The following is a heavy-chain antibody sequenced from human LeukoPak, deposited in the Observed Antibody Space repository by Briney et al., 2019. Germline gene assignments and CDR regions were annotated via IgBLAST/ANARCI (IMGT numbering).Heavy chain of an antibody. CDR1: GFTFSSYG. D-gene: IGHD1-26*01. CDR3: AKGDSGSYFYFDY. J-gene: IGHJ4*02. V-gene: IGHV3-30*18. CDR2: ISYDGSNK. Sequence: GGSLRLSCAASGFTFSSYGMHWVRQAPGQGLEWVAVISYDGSNKYYADSVKGRFTISRDNSKNTLYLQMNSLRAEDTAVYYCAKGDSGSYFYFDYWGQGTLVTVSS.